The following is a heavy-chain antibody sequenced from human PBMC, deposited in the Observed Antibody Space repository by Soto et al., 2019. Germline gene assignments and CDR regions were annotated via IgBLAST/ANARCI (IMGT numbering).Heavy chain of an antibody. V-gene: IGHV3-9*01. J-gene: IGHJ3*02. Sequence: GGSLRLSCAASGFTFDDYAMHWVRQAPGKGLEWVSNINWNSGSIGYADSVKGRFTISRDNAKNSLYLQMNSVRAEDTALYYCAKDTSSGGLAKGAFDIWRQGTMVTVSS. CDR1: GFTFDDYA. D-gene: IGHD6-19*01. CDR2: INWNSGSI. CDR3: AKDTSSGGLAKGAFDI.